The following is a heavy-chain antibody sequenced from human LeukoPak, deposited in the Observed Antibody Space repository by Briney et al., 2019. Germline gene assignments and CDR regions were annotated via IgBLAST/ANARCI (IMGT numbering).Heavy chain of an antibody. J-gene: IGHJ4*02. Sequence: QPGRSLRLSCAASGFTFSSYGVHWVRQAPGKGLEWVAVMSYDGSSKYYADSVKGRFTISRDNSKNTLYLQMNSLRGEDTAVYYCAKVGEQQLADYWGQGTLVTVSS. V-gene: IGHV3-30*18. CDR1: GFTFSSYG. CDR3: AKVGEQQLADY. D-gene: IGHD6-13*01. CDR2: MSYDGSSK.